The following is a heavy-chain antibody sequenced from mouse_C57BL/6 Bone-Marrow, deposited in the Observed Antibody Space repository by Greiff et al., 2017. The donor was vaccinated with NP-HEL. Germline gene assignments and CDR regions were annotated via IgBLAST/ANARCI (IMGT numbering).Heavy chain of an antibody. CDR3: ASYDGYYVGFAY. D-gene: IGHD2-3*01. CDR2: ISNGGGST. J-gene: IGHJ3*01. CDR1: GFTFSDYY. Sequence: EVHLVESGGGLVQPGGSLKLSCAASGFTFSDYYMYWVRQTPEKRLEWVAYISNGGGSTYYPDTVKGRFTISRDNAKNTLYLQMSRLKSEDTAMYYCASYDGYYVGFAYWGQGTLVTVSA. V-gene: IGHV5-12*01.